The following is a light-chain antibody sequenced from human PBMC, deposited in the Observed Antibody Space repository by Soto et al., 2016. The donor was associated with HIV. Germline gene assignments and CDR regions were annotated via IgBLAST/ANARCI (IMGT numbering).Light chain of an antibody. CDR2: DAS. Sequence: DIQMTQFPSTLSASIGDRVTITCRASQSVSVWLAWYQQKPGKGPRLLIYDASSLESGVPSRFRGGGSGKDFSLIISSLQPEDFATYHCQQFNNYPSLSFGGGTKVELK. CDR1: QSVSVW. J-gene: IGKJ4*01. CDR3: QQFNNYPSLS. V-gene: IGKV1-5*01.